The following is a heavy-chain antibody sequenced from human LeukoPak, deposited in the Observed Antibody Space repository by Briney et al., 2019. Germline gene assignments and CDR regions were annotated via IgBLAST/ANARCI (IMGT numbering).Heavy chain of an antibody. CDR2: IYTSGST. CDR1: GVSISSYY. Sequence: SETLSLTCTVSGVSISSYYWSWIRQPAGKGLEWIGRIYTSGSTNYNPSPKSRVTMSVDTYKNQFSLRLRSVTAADTAVYYCARDLIVPVAMTGAGSYSTYYWGHGNLVTVSS. CDR3: ARDLIVPVAMTGAGSYSTYY. D-gene: IGHD2-2*01. V-gene: IGHV4-4*07. J-gene: IGHJ4*01.